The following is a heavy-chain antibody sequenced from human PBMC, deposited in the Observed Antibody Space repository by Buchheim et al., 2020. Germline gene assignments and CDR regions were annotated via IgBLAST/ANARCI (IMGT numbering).Heavy chain of an antibody. CDR2: IYYSGST. CDR1: GSVSSGSYY. J-gene: IGHJ4*02. V-gene: IGHV4-61*01. Sequence: QVQLQELGPGLVKPSETLSLTCTVSGSVSSGSYYWNWIRQSPGKGLEWIGYIYYSGSTNYNPSLKSRVSISVDTSKNQFSLKLSSVTAADTAVYYCARGATVVTYFDYWGQGTL. CDR3: ARGATVVTYFDY. D-gene: IGHD4-23*01.